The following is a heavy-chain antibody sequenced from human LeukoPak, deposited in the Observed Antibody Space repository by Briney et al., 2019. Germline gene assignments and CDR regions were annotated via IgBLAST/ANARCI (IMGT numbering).Heavy chain of an antibody. CDR2: IRPKAFDETT. V-gene: IGHV3-49*04. D-gene: IGHD2-8*01. CDR1: GFTCSSYA. Sequence: GGSLRLSCAASGFTCSSYAMSWVREAPGGGLEWGRFIRPKAFDETTEYAAPVKGRFSISRDDSKSITYLQMNSLETEDTAVYYCSRISRSALGVYYYYMDVWGKGTAVTVS. CDR3: SRISRSALGVYYYYMDV. J-gene: IGHJ6*03.